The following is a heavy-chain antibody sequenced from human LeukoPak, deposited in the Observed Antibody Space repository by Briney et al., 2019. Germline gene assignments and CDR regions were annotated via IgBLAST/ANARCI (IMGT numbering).Heavy chain of an antibody. Sequence: SVKVSCKASGGTFSSYAISWVRQAPGQGLEWMGGIIPIFGTANYAQKFQGRVTITTDESTSAAYMELSSLRSEDTAVYYCARAHQSELRIGYYYMDVWGKGTTVTVSS. D-gene: IGHD1-26*01. CDR2: IIPIFGTA. V-gene: IGHV1-69*05. CDR1: GGTFSSYA. J-gene: IGHJ6*03. CDR3: ARAHQSELRIGYYYMDV.